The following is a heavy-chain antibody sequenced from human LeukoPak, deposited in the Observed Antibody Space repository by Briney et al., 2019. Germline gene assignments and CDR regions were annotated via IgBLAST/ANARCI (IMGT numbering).Heavy chain of an antibody. CDR1: GGSISSGSYY. Sequence: PSQTLSLTCTVSGGSISSGSYYWSWIRQPAGKGLEWIGRIYTSGSTNYIPSLKSRVTISVDTSKNQFSLKLSSVTAADTAVYYCAREVGELSRNWFDPWGQGTLVTVSS. V-gene: IGHV4-61*02. D-gene: IGHD3-16*02. CDR3: AREVGELSRNWFDP. J-gene: IGHJ5*02. CDR2: IYTSGST.